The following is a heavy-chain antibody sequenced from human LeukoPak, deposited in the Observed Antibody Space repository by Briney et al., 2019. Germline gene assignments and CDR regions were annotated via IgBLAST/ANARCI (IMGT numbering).Heavy chain of an antibody. J-gene: IGHJ4*02. CDR2: IYYSGST. V-gene: IGHV4-39*07. CDR3: ARDQRSTVD. CDR1: GGSISSSSYY. Sequence: SETLSLTCTVSGGSISSSSYYWGWIRQPPGKGLEWIGSIYYSGSTYYNPSLKSRVTISVDTSKNQFSLKLSPVTAADTAVYYCARDQRSTVDWGQGTLVTVSS. D-gene: IGHD6-13*01.